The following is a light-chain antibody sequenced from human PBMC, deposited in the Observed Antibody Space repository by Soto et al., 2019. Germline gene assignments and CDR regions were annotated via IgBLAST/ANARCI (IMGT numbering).Light chain of an antibody. V-gene: IGLV2-23*02. CDR1: STDAGSYSL. Sequence: QSVLTQTASVSGSPGQSITISCTGTSTDAGSYSLVTWYQQHPGKAPKLVIYEVSKRPSGVSNRFSGSKSGNTASLTISGLQAEDEADYYCCSYAGSSTYVXGTGTKVTVL. CDR2: EVS. CDR3: CSYAGSSTYV. J-gene: IGLJ1*01.